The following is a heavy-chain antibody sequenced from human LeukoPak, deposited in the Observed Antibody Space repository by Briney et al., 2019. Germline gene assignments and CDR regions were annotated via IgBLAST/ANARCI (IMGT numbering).Heavy chain of an antibody. CDR3: AKIFFIRSFDY. J-gene: IGHJ4*02. CDR1: GFTFSSYA. D-gene: IGHD2/OR15-2a*01. V-gene: IGHV3-23*01. CDR2: ISGSGGST. Sequence: GGSLTLSCAASGFTFSSYAMSWIRQAPGQGLERVLAISGSGGSTYYADSVKGRFTISRDNSKNTLYLQMNSLRAEDTAVYYCAKIFFIRSFDYWGQGTLVTVSS.